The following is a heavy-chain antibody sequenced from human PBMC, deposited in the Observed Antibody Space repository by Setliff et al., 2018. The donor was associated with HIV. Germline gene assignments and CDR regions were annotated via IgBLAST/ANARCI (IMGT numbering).Heavy chain of an antibody. CDR1: GFTFSDYY. CDR3: ARDRNYQLLWTNFWYFDL. Sequence: GGSLRLSCAASGFTFSDYYMSWIRQAPGKGLEWISYISSSGSTIYYADSVKGRFTISRDNAKNSLYLQMNSLRAEDTAVYFCARDRNYQLLWTNFWYFDLWGRGTLVTVSS. V-gene: IGHV3-11*04. J-gene: IGHJ2*01. CDR2: ISSSGSTI. D-gene: IGHD2-2*01.